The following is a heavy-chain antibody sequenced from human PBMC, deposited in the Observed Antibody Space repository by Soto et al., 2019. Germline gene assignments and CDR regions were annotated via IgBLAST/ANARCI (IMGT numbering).Heavy chain of an antibody. CDR3: ARDTLYEYYDYVWGSSGRPTNYYGMDV. V-gene: IGHV3-66*01. CDR1: GFTVSSNY. D-gene: IGHD3-16*01. J-gene: IGHJ6*02. CDR2: IYSGGST. Sequence: TGGSLRLSCAASGFTVSSNYMSWVRQAPGKGLEWVSVIYSGGSTYYADSVKGRFTISRDNSKNTLYLQMNSLRAEDTAVYYCARDTLYEYYDYVWGSSGRPTNYYGMDVWGQGTTVTVSS.